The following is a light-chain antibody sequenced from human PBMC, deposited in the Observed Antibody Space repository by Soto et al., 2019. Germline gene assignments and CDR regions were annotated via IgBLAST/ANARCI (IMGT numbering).Light chain of an antibody. J-gene: IGLJ2*01. CDR1: SSDVGGYHY. Sequence: QSALTQPPSASGSPGQSVTISCTGTSSDVGGYHYVSWYQQHPGKAPKLMISEVSKRPSGVHDRFSGSKSGNTASLTVSGLQAEDDADYYFSSLAGNNHLVFGGGTEFTLL. CDR3: SSLAGNNHLV. CDR2: EVS. V-gene: IGLV2-8*01.